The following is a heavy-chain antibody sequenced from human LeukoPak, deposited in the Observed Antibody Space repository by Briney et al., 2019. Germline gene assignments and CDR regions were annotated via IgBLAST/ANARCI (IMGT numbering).Heavy chain of an antibody. CDR1: GGSISSYY. V-gene: IGHV4-59*12. Sequence: SETLSLTCTVSGGSISSYYWSWIQQPPGKGLEWIGYIYDSGSTNYNPSLKSRVTISVDTSKNQFSLKLSSVTAADTAVYYCARVTGYRIEDYFDYWGQGTLVTVSS. CDR3: ARVTGYRIEDYFDY. D-gene: IGHD6-13*01. CDR2: IYDSGST. J-gene: IGHJ4*02.